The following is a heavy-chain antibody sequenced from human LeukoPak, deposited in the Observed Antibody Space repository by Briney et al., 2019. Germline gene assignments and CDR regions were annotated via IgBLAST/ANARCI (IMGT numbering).Heavy chain of an antibody. CDR1: GGSINNYY. J-gene: IGHJ3*02. CDR3: ARDLYVKGDAFDI. V-gene: IGHV4-59*01. Sequence: SETLSLTCTVSGGSINNYYWSWIRQPPGKGLEWIGYIYYSGSTNYNHSLKSRVTISVDTSKTQFSLKLSSVTAADTAVYYCARDLYVKGDAFDIWGQGTMVTVSS. CDR2: IYYSGST. D-gene: IGHD5/OR15-5a*01.